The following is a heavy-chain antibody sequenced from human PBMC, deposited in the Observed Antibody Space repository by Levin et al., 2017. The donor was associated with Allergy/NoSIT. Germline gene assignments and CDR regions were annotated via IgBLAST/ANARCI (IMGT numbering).Heavy chain of an antibody. D-gene: IGHD4-17*01. J-gene: IGHJ6*02. CDR2: IWYDGSNK. CDR3: ARDLGAEGLGYGDYGIHYGMDG. Sequence: GGSLRLSCAASGFTFSSYGMHWVRQAPGKGLEWVAVIWYDGSNKYYADSVKGRFTISRDNSKNTLYLQMNSLRAEDTAVYYCARDLGAEGLGYGDYGIHYGMDGWGQGTTVTVSS. V-gene: IGHV3-33*01. CDR1: GFTFSSYG.